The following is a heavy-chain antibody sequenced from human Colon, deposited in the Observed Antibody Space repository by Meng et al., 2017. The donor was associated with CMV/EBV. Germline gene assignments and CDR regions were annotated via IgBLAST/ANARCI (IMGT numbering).Heavy chain of an antibody. D-gene: IGHD3-3*01. CDR3: ARDNPFWSGGYYYYGMDV. CDR2: ITHTSDT. CDR1: GFTFSSYS. J-gene: IGHJ6*02. V-gene: IGHV3-21*06. Sequence: GGSLRLSCVTSGFTFSSYSLNWVRQAPGKGLEWVSSITHTSDTYYADSLKGRFTVSRDNAQNSGYLQMNSLTAEDTAVYFCARDNPFWSGGYYYYGMDVWGQGTTVTVSS.